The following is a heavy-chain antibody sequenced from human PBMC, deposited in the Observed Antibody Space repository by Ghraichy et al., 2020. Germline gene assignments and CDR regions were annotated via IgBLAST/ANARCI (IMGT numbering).Heavy chain of an antibody. CDR1: GYTFTGYY. V-gene: IGHV1-2*04. D-gene: IGHD3-3*01. CDR2: INPNSGGT. Sequence: ASVKVSCKASGYTFTGYYMHWVRQAPGQGLEWMGWINPNSGGTNYAQKFQGWVTMTRDTSISTAYMELSRLRSDDTAVYYCARAKRITIFGVVDKALDYWGQGTLVTVSS. CDR3: ARAKRITIFGVVDKALDY. J-gene: IGHJ4*02.